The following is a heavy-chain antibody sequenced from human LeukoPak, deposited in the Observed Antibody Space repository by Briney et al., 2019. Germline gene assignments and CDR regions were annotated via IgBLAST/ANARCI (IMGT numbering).Heavy chain of an antibody. V-gene: IGHV4-61*08. CDR2: IYYSGST. J-gene: IGHJ6*02. CDR1: GGSISSGGYY. Sequence: SETLSLTCTVSGGSISSGGYYWSWIRQPPGKGLEWIGYIYYSGSTNYNPSLKSRVTISVDTSKNQFSLKLSSVTAADTAVYYCARTPARYGMDVWGQGTTVTVSS. CDR3: ARTPARYGMDV.